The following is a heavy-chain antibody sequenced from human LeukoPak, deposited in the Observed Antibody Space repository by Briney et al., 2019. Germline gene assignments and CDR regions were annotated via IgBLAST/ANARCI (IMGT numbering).Heavy chain of an antibody. Sequence: SVKVSCKASGGTFSSYAISWVRQAPGQGLEWMGRIIPILGIANYAQKFQGRVTITADKSTSTAYMELSSLRSDDTAVYYCASGSGVGATAFDYWGQGTLVTVSS. CDR3: ASGSGVGATAFDY. CDR2: IIPILGIA. CDR1: GGTFSSYA. D-gene: IGHD1-26*01. V-gene: IGHV1-69*04. J-gene: IGHJ4*02.